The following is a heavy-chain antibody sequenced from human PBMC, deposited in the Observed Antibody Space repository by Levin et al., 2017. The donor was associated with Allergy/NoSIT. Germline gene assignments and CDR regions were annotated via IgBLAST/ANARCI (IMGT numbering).Heavy chain of an antibody. CDR3: AKDKLSHAPSGIDY. D-gene: IGHD3-10*01. CDR2: VSWDGGSA. Sequence: PGGSLRLSCAASGFTFVDYAMHWVRQAPGKGLEWVSLVSWDGGSAYYADSVKGRFTISRDNNKNSLYLQMHTLRTEDTALYYCAKDKLSHAPSGIDYWGQGTLVTVSS. J-gene: IGHJ4*02. CDR1: GFTFVDYA. V-gene: IGHV3-43D*03.